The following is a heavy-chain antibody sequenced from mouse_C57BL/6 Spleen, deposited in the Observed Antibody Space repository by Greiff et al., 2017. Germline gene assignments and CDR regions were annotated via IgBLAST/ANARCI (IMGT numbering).Heavy chain of an antibody. D-gene: IGHD4-1*01. V-gene: IGHV1-69*01. CDR1: GYTFTSYW. Sequence: QVQLQQPGAELVMPGASVKLSCKASGYTFTSYWMHWVKQRPGQGLEWIGEIDPSDSYTNYNQKFKGKSTLTVDKSSSTADMQLSSLTSEDSAVYYYARTPLGRGAMDYWGQGTSVTVSS. J-gene: IGHJ4*01. CDR2: IDPSDSYT. CDR3: ARTPLGRGAMDY.